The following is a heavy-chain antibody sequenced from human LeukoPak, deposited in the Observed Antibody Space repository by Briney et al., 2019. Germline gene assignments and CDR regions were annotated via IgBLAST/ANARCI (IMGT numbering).Heavy chain of an antibody. CDR2: MNPNSGNT. CDR3: ARGYDILTGYYSNWFDP. J-gene: IGHJ5*02. D-gene: IGHD3-9*01. CDR1: GYTFTSYD. V-gene: IGHV1-8*01. Sequence: GASVKVSCKASGYTFTSYDINWVRQATGQGLEWMGWMNPNSGNTGYAQKFQGRVTMTRNTSISTAYMKLSSLRSEDTAVYYCARGYDILTGYYSNWFDPWGQGTLVTVSS.